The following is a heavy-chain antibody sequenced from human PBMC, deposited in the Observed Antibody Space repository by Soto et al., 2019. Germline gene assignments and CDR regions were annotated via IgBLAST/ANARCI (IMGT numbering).Heavy chain of an antibody. CDR2: MNPNSGNT. D-gene: IGHD3-9*01. CDR3: ARPRYFDGGWFDP. Sequence: SVNVSCKASVYTFTSYDINWVRQATGPGLEWMGWMNPNSGNTGYAQKFQGRVTMTRNTYISTDYLELNSLRSEDKAAYSCARPRYFDGGWFDPWGQGTLVTVSS. V-gene: IGHV1-8*01. J-gene: IGHJ5*02. CDR1: VYTFTSYD.